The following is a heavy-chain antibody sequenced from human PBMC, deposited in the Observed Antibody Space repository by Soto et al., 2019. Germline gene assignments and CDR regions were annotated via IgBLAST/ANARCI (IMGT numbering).Heavy chain of an antibody. V-gene: IGHV3-30*04. CDR3: AKTGCNGGSCFSWFDP. CDR1: GFILSDFA. Sequence: QVQLVESGGGVVQPGGSLRLSCAASGFILSDFAMHWVRQAPGRGLEWVAVILKDGKSKYYADSVRGRFTISSDTSKYTIFLQLTSLRLDDSAVYYCAKTGCNGGSCFSWFDPWGQGTPVIVSS. CDR2: ILKDGKSK. D-gene: IGHD2-15*01. J-gene: IGHJ5*02.